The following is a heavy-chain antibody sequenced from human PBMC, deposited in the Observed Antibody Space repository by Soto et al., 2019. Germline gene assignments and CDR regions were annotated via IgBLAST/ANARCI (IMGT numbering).Heavy chain of an antibody. D-gene: IGHD3-22*01. CDR2: ISYSGST. V-gene: IGHV4-61*01. J-gene: IGHJ4*02. Sequence: QVQLQESGPGLVKPSETLSLTCTVSGGSVSSGSYYWSWIRQPPGKGLEWIGYISYSGSTNYNPSLKSRRTISVDTSKNQFSLKLSSVTAADTAVYFCVREGVDYYDTSGRSSWGQGTLVTVSS. CDR1: GGSVSSGSYY. CDR3: VREGVDYYDTSGRSS.